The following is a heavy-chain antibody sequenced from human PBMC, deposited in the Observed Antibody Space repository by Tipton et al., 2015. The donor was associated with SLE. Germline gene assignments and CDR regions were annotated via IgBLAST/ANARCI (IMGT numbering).Heavy chain of an antibody. D-gene: IGHD2-2*01. CDR2: IRYDGSNK. CDR1: GFTFSSYG. J-gene: IGHJ4*02. CDR3: AKTPCSSTSCYYFDY. V-gene: IGHV3-30*02. Sequence: SLRLSCAASGFTFSSYGMHWVRQAPGKGLEWVAFIRYDGSNKYYADSVKGRFTISRDNSKNTLYLQMNSLRAEDTAVYYCAKTPCSSTSCYYFDYWGQGTLVTVSS.